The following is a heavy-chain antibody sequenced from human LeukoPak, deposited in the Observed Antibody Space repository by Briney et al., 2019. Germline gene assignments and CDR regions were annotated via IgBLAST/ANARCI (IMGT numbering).Heavy chain of an antibody. Sequence: GGSLRLSCAASGFTFSSYAMSWVRQAPGKGLEWVSAISGSGGSTYYADSVKGRFTISRDNSNNTLYLQMNSLRAEDTAVYYCAKGEYGSGYYYMDVWGKGTTVTVSS. CDR1: GFTFSSYA. V-gene: IGHV3-23*01. CDR2: ISGSGGST. J-gene: IGHJ6*03. CDR3: AKGEYGSGYYYMDV. D-gene: IGHD3-10*01.